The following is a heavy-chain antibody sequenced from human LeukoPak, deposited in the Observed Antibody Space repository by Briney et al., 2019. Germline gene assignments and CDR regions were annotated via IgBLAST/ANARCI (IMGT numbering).Heavy chain of an antibody. CDR2: IWYDGSNK. J-gene: IGHJ4*02. CDR3: ARDELPSYYFDY. Sequence: GGSLRLSCAASGFTFSSYGMHWVRQAPGKGLEWVAVIWYDGSNKYYADSVKGRFTISRDNAKNSLYLQMNSLRAEDTAVYYCARDELPSYYFDYWGRETLVTVSS. CDR1: GFTFSSYG. V-gene: IGHV3-33*01. D-gene: IGHD1-26*01.